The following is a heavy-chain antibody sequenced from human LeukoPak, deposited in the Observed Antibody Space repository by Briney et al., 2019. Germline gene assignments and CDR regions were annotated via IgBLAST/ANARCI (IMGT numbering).Heavy chain of an antibody. CDR3: ARDEYYYDSSLYFQH. CDR1: GFTFSSYS. Sequence: GGSLRLXCAASGFTFSSYSMNWVRQAPGKGLEWVSSISSSSSYIYYADSVEGRFTISRDNAKNSLYLQMNSLRAEDTAVYYCARDEYYYDSSLYFQHWGQGTLVTVSS. CDR2: ISSSSSYI. D-gene: IGHD3-22*01. J-gene: IGHJ1*01. V-gene: IGHV3-21*01.